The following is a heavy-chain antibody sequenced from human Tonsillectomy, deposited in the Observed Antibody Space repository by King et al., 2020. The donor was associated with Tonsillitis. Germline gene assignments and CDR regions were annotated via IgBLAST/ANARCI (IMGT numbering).Heavy chain of an antibody. CDR1: GFTFSNYA. CDR2: ISYDGNNQ. V-gene: IGHV3-30*04. D-gene: IGHD2-21*02. CDR3: ASSVVTNYYYYGMDV. Sequence: HVQLVESGGGVVQPGRSLRLSCAASGFTFSNYAIHWVRQAPGKGLEWVAVISYDGNNQYYADSVKGRFTLSRDNSKNTLYLQMNSLRAEDTALYYCASSVVTNYYYYGMDVWGQGTTVTVSS. J-gene: IGHJ6*02.